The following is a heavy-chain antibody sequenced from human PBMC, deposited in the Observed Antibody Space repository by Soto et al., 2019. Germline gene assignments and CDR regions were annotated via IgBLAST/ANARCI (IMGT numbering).Heavy chain of an antibody. CDR1: GGSFRGYH. V-gene: IGHV4-34*01. J-gene: IGHJ6*02. Sequence: QVQLQQWGAGLLKPSETLSLTCAVYGGSFRGYHWSWIRQPPGQGLEWIGEINHSGSTNYNPSLKSRVIISLETSKNQFSLILTSVTAADTAVYYCARGLSSSATFYHYYGMDIWGQGTTVTVSS. D-gene: IGHD6-6*01. CDR3: ARGLSSSATFYHYYGMDI. CDR2: INHSGST.